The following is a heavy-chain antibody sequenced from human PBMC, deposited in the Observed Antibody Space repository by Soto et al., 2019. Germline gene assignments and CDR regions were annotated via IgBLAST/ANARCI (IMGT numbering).Heavy chain of an antibody. CDR2: ISSSSSYT. D-gene: IGHD3-9*01. J-gene: IGHJ5*02. CDR1: GFTFSDYY. CDR3: ARTYYDILTGYPNWFDP. V-gene: IGHV3-11*03. Sequence: PGGSLRLSCAASGFTFSDYYMSWIRQAPGKGLEWVSYISSSSSYTNYADSVKGRFTISRDNAKNSLYLQMNSLRAEDTAVYYCARTYYDILTGYPNWFDPWGQGTLVTVSS.